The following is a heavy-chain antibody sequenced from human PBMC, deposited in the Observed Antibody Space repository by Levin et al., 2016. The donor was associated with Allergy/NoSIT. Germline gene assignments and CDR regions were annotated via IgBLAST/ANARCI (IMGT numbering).Heavy chain of an antibody. Sequence: WVRQAPGQGLEWMGIINPSGGSTSYAQKFQGRVTMTRDTSTSTVYMELSSLRSEDTAVYYCASRQWLDQDNAFDIWGQGTMVTVSS. D-gene: IGHD6-19*01. J-gene: IGHJ3*02. CDR3: ASRQWLDQDNAFDI. V-gene: IGHV1-46*01. CDR2: INPSGGST.